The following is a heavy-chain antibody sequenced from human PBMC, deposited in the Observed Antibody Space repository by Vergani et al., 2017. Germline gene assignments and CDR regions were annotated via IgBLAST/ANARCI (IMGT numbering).Heavy chain of an antibody. CDR3: ARSIGYCAGATCRAYYFDH. J-gene: IGHJ5*02. CDR1: GYIFKNYY. D-gene: IGHD2-21*01. V-gene: IGHV1-46*02. CDR2: LNPTTGHT. Sequence: VQLVQSGAEVRKPGASVTVSCTASGYIFKNYYIHWLRQAPGQAFEWMGILNPTTGHTTSAHKFMGRVDMTRDPSTDTSTRTVQMTLSSLRSEDPAVYYCARSIGYCAGATCRAYYFDHWGQGTRVTVSS.